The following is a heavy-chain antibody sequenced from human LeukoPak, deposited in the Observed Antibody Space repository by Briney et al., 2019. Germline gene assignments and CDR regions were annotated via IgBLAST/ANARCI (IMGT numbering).Heavy chain of an antibody. CDR2: INPNSGGT. J-gene: IGHJ4*02. CDR3: ARPWYSSGWYEFDY. CDR1: GYTFTGYY. D-gene: IGHD6-19*01. Sequence: ASVKVSCKASGYTFTGYYMHWVRQAPGQGLEWMGWINPNSGGTNYAQKFQGWVTMTRDTSISTAYMELSRLRSDDTAVYYCARPWYSSGWYEFDYWGQGTLVTVSS. V-gene: IGHV1-2*04.